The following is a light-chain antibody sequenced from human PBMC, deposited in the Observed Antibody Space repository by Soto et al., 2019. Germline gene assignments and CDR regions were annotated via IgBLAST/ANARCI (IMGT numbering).Light chain of an antibody. Sequence: AIGVTQSPSSLSASTGDRVTITCRASQGISSYLAWYQQKPGKAPKLLIYAASTLQSGVPSRFSGSGSGTDFTLTISCLQSEDFTTYSGQQYYSYPRAFGQGTKV. V-gene: IGKV1-8*01. CDR1: QGISSY. CDR3: QQYYSYPRA. J-gene: IGKJ1*01. CDR2: AAS.